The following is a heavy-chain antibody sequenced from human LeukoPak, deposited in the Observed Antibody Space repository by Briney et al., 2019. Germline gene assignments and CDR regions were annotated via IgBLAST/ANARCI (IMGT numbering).Heavy chain of an antibody. Sequence: SETLSLTCAVYGGSFSGYYWSWIRQPPGKGLEWIGEINHSGSTNYNPSLKSRVTISVDTSKNQFSLKLSSVTAADTAVYYCARPLSGYGDAFDIWGQGTMVTVSS. CDR3: ARPLSGYGDAFDI. CDR2: INHSGST. D-gene: IGHD5-12*01. J-gene: IGHJ3*02. V-gene: IGHV4-34*01. CDR1: GGSFSGYY.